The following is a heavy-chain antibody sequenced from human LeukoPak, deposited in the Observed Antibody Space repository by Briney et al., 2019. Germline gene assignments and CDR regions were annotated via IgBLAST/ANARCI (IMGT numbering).Heavy chain of an antibody. CDR2: IYSNGST. CDR1: GGSISIGDYR. Sequence: NPSETLSLTCTLSGGSISIGDYRWSWIRQSPGKGLEWIGYIYSNGSTFSNPSLKSRLTISIYASRNQFSLKLSSVTAADTAVYYCAKTGWRGGGTFNEFDPWGQGTLVTVSS. V-gene: IGHV4-30-4*01. J-gene: IGHJ5*02. D-gene: IGHD5-24*01. CDR3: AKTGWRGGGTFNEFDP.